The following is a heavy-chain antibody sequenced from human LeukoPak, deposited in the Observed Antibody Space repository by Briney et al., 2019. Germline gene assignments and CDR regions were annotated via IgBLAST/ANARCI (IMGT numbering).Heavy chain of an antibody. V-gene: IGHV1-69*13. D-gene: IGHD6-19*01. CDR1: GGTFSSYA. CDR3: ARDFVVAGGSAFDY. CDR2: IIPIFGTA. J-gene: IGHJ4*02. Sequence: SVKVSCKASGGTFSSYAISWVRQSPGQGLEWMGGIIPIFGTANYALKFQGRVTITADESTSTAYMELSSLRSEDTAVYYCARDFVVAGGSAFDYWGQGTLVTVSS.